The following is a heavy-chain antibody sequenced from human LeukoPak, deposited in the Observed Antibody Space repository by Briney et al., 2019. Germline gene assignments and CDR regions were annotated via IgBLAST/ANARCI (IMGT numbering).Heavy chain of an antibody. V-gene: IGHV4-34*01. J-gene: IGHJ5*02. CDR3: AKGGHWFDP. Sequence: SETLSLTCAVSGESLSDYYWSWIRQPQGKGLEWIGEINHSGSTNYNPSLKSRVTISVDTSKNQFSLKLSSVTAADTAVYHCAKGGHWFDPWGQGTLSPSPQ. CDR1: GESLSDYY. CDR2: INHSGST.